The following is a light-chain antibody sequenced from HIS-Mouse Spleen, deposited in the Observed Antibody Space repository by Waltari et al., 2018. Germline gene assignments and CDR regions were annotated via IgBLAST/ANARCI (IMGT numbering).Light chain of an antibody. Sequence: QSVLTQPPSASGTPGQRVTISFSGTSPNIGSNTVTCYQQLPGTAPKLLSYSNNQRPSGVPDRFSGSKSGTSASLAISGLQSEDEADYYCAAWDDSLNGWVFGGGTKLTVL. J-gene: IGLJ3*02. CDR2: SNN. V-gene: IGLV1-44*01. CDR3: AAWDDSLNGWV. CDR1: SPNIGSNT.